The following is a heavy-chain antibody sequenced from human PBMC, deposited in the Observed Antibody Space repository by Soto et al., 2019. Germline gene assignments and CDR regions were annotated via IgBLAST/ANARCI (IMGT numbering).Heavy chain of an antibody. V-gene: IGHV3-74*01. Sequence: EVQLVQSGGGSVQPGGSLRLSCAASGFTFTNYWMHWVRQVPGKGLVWVSRIDGVGTDTSYSDSVRGRFTISRDNAENMLYLQMISLRAEDTAVYYCRTVFEYWGQGTLVTVSS. CDR2: IDGVGTDT. CDR1: GFTFTNYW. J-gene: IGHJ4*02. CDR3: RTVFEY. D-gene: IGHD1-1*01.